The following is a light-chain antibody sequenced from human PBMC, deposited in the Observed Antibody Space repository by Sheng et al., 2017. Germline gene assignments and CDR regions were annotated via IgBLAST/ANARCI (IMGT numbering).Light chain of an antibody. V-gene: IGLV2-14*03. J-gene: IGLJ3*02. CDR2: DVS. Sequence: QSALTQPASVSGSPGQSITISCTGTSSDVGGYNYVSWYQQHPGKAPKLMIYDVSNRPSGVSNRFSGSKSGNTASLTISGLQAEDEADYYCSSFRSTNSWVFGGGTKLTVI. CDR1: SSDVGGYNY. CDR3: SSFRSTNSWV.